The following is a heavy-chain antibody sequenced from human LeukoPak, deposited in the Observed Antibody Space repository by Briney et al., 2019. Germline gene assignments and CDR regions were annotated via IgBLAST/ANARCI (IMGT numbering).Heavy chain of an antibody. CDR2: YYSGST. CDR1: GGSFSGYY. CDR3: ARLGVTAAIIDY. D-gene: IGHD2-21*02. Sequence: SETLSLACAVYGGSFSGYYWSWIRQPPGKGLEWIGYYYSGSTNHNPSLKSRVTISVDTSKTQFSLRLSSATAADTAVYYCARLGVTAAIIDYWGQGILVTVSS. V-gene: IGHV4-59*08. J-gene: IGHJ4*02.